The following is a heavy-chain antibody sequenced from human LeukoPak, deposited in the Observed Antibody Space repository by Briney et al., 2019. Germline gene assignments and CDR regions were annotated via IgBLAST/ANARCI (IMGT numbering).Heavy chain of an antibody. CDR1: GDTFSNYA. J-gene: IGHJ5*02. V-gene: IGHV1-69*06. D-gene: IGHD6-6*01. CDR2: IIPIFDTP. Sequence: AASVKVSCKASGDTFSNYAISWLRQAPGRGLEWMGGIIPIFDTPNYAQKFQGRVTITAEKSTSTAYMELSRLGSDDTAVYYCARVGIAARRGLVNWFDPWGQGNLVTVSS. CDR3: ARVGIAARRGLVNWFDP.